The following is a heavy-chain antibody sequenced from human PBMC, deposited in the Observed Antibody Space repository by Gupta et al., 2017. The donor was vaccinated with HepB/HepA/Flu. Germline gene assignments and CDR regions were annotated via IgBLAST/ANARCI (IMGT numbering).Heavy chain of an antibody. CDR3: AKGPVQVWPDLDS. CDR1: GFAFTASGTPSVPPASCHG. V-gene: IGHV3-30*18. CDR2: VSYDGNGF. D-gene: IGHD1-14*01. Sequence: QVQLVESGGGVVQPGGSLRLPCSAFGFAFTASGTPSVPPASCHGMQWVRQAPGKGLQWLAAVSYDGNGFYSPAPVKGRFTITRDNSRKTLYLEMNSLRPEDTAIYYCAKGPVQVWPDLDSWGQGTQVTVSS. J-gene: IGHJ4*02.